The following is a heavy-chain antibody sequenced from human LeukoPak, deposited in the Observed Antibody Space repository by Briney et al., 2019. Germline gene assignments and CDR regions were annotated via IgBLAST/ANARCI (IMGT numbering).Heavy chain of an antibody. CDR3: AREWLYYYDSSGYLHYYYYYMDV. D-gene: IGHD3-22*01. CDR2: ISAYNGNT. CDR1: GYTFTGYY. Sequence: GASVKVSCKASGYTFTGYYMHWVRQAPGQGLEWMGWISAYNGNTNYAQKLQGRVTMTTDTSTSTAYMELRSLRSDDTAVYYCAREWLYYYDSSGYLHYYYYYMDVWGKGTTVTVSS. J-gene: IGHJ6*03. V-gene: IGHV1-18*04.